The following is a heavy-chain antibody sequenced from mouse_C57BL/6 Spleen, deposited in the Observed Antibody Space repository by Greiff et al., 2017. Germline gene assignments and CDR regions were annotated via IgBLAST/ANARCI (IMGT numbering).Heavy chain of an antibody. V-gene: IGHV1-59*01. D-gene: IGHD1-1*01. CDR2: IDPSDSYT. CDR1: GYTFTSYW. Sequence: QVQLQQPGAELVRPGTSVKLSCKASGYTFTSYWMHWVKQRPGQGLEWIGVIDPSDSYTNYNQQFKGTATLTVDTSSSTAYMQLSSLTSEDSAVYYCASITPVVARAMDYWGQGTSVTVSS. J-gene: IGHJ4*01. CDR3: ASITPVVARAMDY.